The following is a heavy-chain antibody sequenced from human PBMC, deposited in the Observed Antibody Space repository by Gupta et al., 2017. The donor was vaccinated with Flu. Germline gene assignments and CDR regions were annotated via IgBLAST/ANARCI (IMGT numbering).Heavy chain of an antibody. CDR1: GYTFTSNW. D-gene: IGHD1-14*01. CDR2: IYPGGFDT. CDR3: ASPGNEYTYPLAY. V-gene: IGHV5-51*03. Sequence: DVQLVQSGAEMKKPGESLKISCKGSGYTFTSNWIAWVRQVPGQGLECMGIIYPGGFDTRYSPAFQGQVTISADKSISVVYLQWKSLKASDTGIYYCASPGNEYTYPLAYWGQGTQVTVSS. J-gene: IGHJ4*02.